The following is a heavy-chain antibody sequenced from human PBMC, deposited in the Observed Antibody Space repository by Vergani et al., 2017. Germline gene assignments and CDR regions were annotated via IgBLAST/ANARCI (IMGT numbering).Heavy chain of an antibody. J-gene: IGHJ3*02. CDR3: ARQAYAGGAFDI. CDR2: IYHSGST. CDR1: GYSISSGYY. D-gene: IGHD3-10*01. V-gene: IGHV4-38-2*01. Sequence: QVQLQESGPGLVKPSETLSLTCAVSGYSISSGYYWGWIRQPPGKGLEWIGMIYHSGSTYYNPSLKSRVTISVDTSKNQFSLRLSSVTAADTAVYYCARQAYAGGAFDIWGQGTMVTVSS.